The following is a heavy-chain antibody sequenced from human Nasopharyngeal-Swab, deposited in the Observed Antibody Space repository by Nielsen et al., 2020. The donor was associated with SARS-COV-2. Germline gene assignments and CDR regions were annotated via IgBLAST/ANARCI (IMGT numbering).Heavy chain of an antibody. CDR3: ARAGWGLATVGTLDY. V-gene: IGHV1-18*01. CDR1: GYTFVTYG. D-gene: IGHD6-13*01. J-gene: IGHJ4*02. Sequence: ASVQVSCKASGYTFVTYGISWVRQAPGEGVEWMGWISADNGNTKYGQKFQGRVTMTTDTSTSTAYMELRNLRSDDTAVYYCARAGWGLATVGTLDYWGQGTLVTVSS. CDR2: ISADNGNT.